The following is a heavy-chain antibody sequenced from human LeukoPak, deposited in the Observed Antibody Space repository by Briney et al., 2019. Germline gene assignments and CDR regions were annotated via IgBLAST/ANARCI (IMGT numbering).Heavy chain of an antibody. CDR2: ISVYNGGT. J-gene: IGHJ4*02. CDR3: ARVGGYYFAPDY. D-gene: IGHD2-15*01. V-gene: IGHV1-18*01. CDR1: GYTFSSYG. Sequence: GASVKVSCKASGYTFSSYGISWVRQAPGQGLEWMGWISVYNGGTNYAQKVQGRVTMTTDTSTSTAYMDLRSLRSDDTAVYYCARVGGYYFAPDYWGQGTLVTVSS.